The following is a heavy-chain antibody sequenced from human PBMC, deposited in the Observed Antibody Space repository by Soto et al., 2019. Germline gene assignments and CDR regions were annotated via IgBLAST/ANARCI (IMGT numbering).Heavy chain of an antibody. V-gene: IGHV1-69*13. J-gene: IGHJ6*02. D-gene: IGHD5-12*01. CDR2: IIPIFGTA. CDR1: GGTFSSYA. CDR3: ARVHRWLQSYYYGMDG. Sequence: SSVKVSCKASGGTFSSYAISWVRQAPGQGLEWMGGIIPIFGTANYAQKFQGRVTITADESTSTAFMELSSLRSEDTALYYCARVHRWLQSYYYGMDGWGEGTTVTVYS.